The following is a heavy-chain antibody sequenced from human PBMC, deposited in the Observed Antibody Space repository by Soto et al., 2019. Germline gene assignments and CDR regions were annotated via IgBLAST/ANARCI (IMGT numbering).Heavy chain of an antibody. V-gene: IGHV4-39*01. J-gene: IGHJ5*02. D-gene: IGHD1-26*01. CDR1: GGSISSSSYY. CDR2: IYYSGST. Sequence: SETLSLPCTVSGGSISSSSYYWGWIRQPPGKGLEWIGSIYYSGSTYYNPSLKSRVTISVDTSKNQFSLKLSSVTAADTAVYYCARRRVGGIIPLNWFDPWGQGTLVTVSS. CDR3: ARRRVGGIIPLNWFDP.